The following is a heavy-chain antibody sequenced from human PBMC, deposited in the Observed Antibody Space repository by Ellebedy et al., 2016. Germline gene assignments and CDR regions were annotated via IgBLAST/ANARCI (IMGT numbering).Heavy chain of an antibody. V-gene: IGHV4-31*03. D-gene: IGHD3-10*01. CDR1: GGSISSYY. Sequence: LRLXXTVSGGSISSYYWSWIRQHPGKGLEWIGYIYYSGSTYYNPSLKSRVTISVDTSKNQFSLKLSSVTAADTAVYYCARVPITMVRGIAFDIWGQGTMVTVSS. J-gene: IGHJ3*02. CDR2: IYYSGST. CDR3: ARVPITMVRGIAFDI.